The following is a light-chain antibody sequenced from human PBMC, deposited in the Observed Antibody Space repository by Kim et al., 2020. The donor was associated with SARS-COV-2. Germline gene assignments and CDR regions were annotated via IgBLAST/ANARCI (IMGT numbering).Light chain of an antibody. CDR1: SLRSYY. CDR2: GKN. Sequence: SSELTQDPAVSVALGQTVRITCQGDSLRSYYASWYQQKPGQAPVLVIYGKNNRPSGIPDRFSGSSSGNTASLTITGPQAEDEADYYCNSRDSSGNHLVVFGGGTQLTV. J-gene: IGLJ2*01. V-gene: IGLV3-19*01. CDR3: NSRDSSGNHLVV.